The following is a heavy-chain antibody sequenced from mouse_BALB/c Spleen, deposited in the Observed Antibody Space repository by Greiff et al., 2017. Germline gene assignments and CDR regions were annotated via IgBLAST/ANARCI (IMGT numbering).Heavy chain of an antibody. Sequence: EVKLMESGGDLVKPGGSLKLSCAASGFTFSSYGMSWVRQTPDKRLEWVATISSGGSYTYYPDSVKGRFTISRDNAKNTLYLQMSSLKSEDTAMYDCARGDYYGSSSYFDYWGQGTTLTVSS. CDR2: ISSGGSYT. CDR1: GFTFSSYG. CDR3: ARGDYYGSSSYFDY. V-gene: IGHV5-6*01. J-gene: IGHJ2*01. D-gene: IGHD1-1*01.